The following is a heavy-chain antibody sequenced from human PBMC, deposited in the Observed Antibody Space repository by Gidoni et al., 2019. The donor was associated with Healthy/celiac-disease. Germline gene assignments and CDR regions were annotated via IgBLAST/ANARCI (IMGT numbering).Heavy chain of an antibody. CDR2: INPNIGST. CDR1: GYTFTGHY. V-gene: IGHV1-2*02. CDR3: AREARDYIWGSYRRAPLSY. D-gene: IGHD3-16*02. Sequence: QVQLVQSGAEVKKPGASVKVSCKASGYTFTGHYRHWVRQAPGQGLEWMGWINPNIGSTNYAQKFQGRVTMTRDTSISTAYMELSRLRSDDTAVYYCAREARDYIWGSYRRAPLSYWGQGTLVTVSS. J-gene: IGHJ4*02.